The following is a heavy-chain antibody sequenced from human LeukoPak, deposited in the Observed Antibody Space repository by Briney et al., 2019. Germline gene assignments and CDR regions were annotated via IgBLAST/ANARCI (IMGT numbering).Heavy chain of an antibody. CDR1: GGTFSSYA. CDR3: ARGGLLWFGELEYYFDY. CDR2: ISAYNGNT. D-gene: IGHD3-10*01. V-gene: IGHV1-18*01. J-gene: IGHJ4*02. Sequence: GASVKVSCKASGGTFSSYAISWVRQAPGQGLEWMGWISAYNGNTNYAQKLQGRVTMTTDTSTSTAYMELRSLRSDDTAVYYCARGGLLWFGELEYYFDYWGQGTLVTVSS.